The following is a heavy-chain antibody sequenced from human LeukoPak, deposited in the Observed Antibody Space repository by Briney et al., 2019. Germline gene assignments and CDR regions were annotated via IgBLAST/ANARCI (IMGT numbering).Heavy chain of an antibody. CDR1: GGSCSTYA. V-gene: IGHV1-69*04. CDR2: IYPMLGVD. CDR3: AREGSGTSSPMAY. J-gene: IGHJ4*02. Sequence: ASVKVSCEASGGSCSTYAVSWVRQAPGQGLEWMGRIYPMLGVDNYAQRFQGRVTITADKSTGTAYMELNSLTSEDTAVYYCAREGSGTSSPMAYWGQGTLVTVSS. D-gene: IGHD1-14*01.